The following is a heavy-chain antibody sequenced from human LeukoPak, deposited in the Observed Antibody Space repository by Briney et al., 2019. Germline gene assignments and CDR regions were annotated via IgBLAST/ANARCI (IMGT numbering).Heavy chain of an antibody. CDR1: GYTFTGYY. CDR3: ARDSAAAGFVYYFDY. J-gene: IGHJ4*02. CDR2: INPNSGGT. V-gene: IGHV1-2*02. D-gene: IGHD6-13*01. Sequence: ASVKVSCKASGYTFTGYYIHWVRQAPGQGLEWMGWINPNSGGTNYAQKFQGRVTMTRDTSISTAYMELSRLRSDDTAVYYCARDSAAAGFVYYFDYWGQGTLVTVSS.